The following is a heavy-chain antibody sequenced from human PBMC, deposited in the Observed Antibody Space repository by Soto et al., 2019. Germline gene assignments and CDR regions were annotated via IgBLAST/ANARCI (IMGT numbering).Heavy chain of an antibody. D-gene: IGHD3-10*01. CDR2: IRNSFST. Sequence: VQLVQSGGGLVEPGGSLRLSCEASGFVFNSYEMNWIRQAPGKGLEWVANIRNSFSTEYADSVRGRFTISRDNVKNSVYLQMDSLRVDDTALYYCARDLSPYYGAGFDVWGQGTMVTVSS. J-gene: IGHJ3*01. CDR3: ARDLSPYYGAGFDV. CDR1: GFVFNSYE. V-gene: IGHV3-48*03.